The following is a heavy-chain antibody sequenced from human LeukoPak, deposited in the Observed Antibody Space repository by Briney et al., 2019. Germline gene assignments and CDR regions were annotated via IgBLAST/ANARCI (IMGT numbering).Heavy chain of an antibody. CDR1: GALIITSTYY. J-gene: IGHJ4*02. D-gene: IGHD2-2*01. CDR2: VFHSGST. V-gene: IGHV4-39*01. Sequence: SETLSLTCTVSGALIITSTYYWDWIRQPPGKGLEWIGSVFHSGSTYYNPSLNSRVTMSVDTSKNQFSLKLSSVTAADTAVYFCLRHMEGGVVVLFEYLGQGTLVTVSS. CDR3: LRHMEGGVVVLFEY.